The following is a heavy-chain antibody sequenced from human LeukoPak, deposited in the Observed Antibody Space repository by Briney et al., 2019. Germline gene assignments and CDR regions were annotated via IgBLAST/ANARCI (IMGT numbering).Heavy chain of an antibody. J-gene: IGHJ4*02. CDR3: ARRFDS. CDR1: GFSFTAYS. Sequence: GGSLRLSCAASGFSFTAYSMNWVRQAPGRGLEWISYIGPGGDIYYADSVTGRFTVPRDTAKNSLYLQMNGLRVEDTAVYYCARRFDSWGQGTLVTVSS. CDR2: IGPGGDI. V-gene: IGHV3-48*01.